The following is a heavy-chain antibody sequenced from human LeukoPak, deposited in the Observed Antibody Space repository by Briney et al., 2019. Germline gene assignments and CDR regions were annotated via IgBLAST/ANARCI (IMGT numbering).Heavy chain of an antibody. D-gene: IGHD3-22*01. Sequence: KAGGSLRLSCAASGFTFSSYRMNWVRQAPGKGLEWVSSISSSGTYIYYADSVKGRFTISRDNAKNSLYLQMNSLRAEDTAVYCCAVLDSSGFPDYWGQGTLVTVSS. CDR3: AVLDSSGFPDY. V-gene: IGHV3-21*01. CDR1: GFTFSSYR. J-gene: IGHJ4*02. CDR2: ISSSGTYI.